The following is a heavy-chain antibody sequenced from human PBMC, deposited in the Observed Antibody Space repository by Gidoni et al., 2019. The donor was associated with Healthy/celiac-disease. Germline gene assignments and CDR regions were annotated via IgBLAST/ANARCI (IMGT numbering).Heavy chain of an antibody. CDR1: GGSISSSSYY. CDR2: IYYSGST. J-gene: IGHJ6*03. Sequence: QLQLQESGPGLVKPSETLSLTCTVSGGSISSSSYYWGWIRQPPGKGLEWIGSIYYSGSTYYNPSLKSRVTISVDTSKNQFSLKLSSVTAADTAVYYCARPVVVAATCYYMDVWGKGTTVTVSS. D-gene: IGHD2-15*01. CDR3: ARPVVVAATCYYMDV. V-gene: IGHV4-39*01.